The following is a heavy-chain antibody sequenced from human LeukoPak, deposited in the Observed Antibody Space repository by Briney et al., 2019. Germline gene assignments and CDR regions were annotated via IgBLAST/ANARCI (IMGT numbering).Heavy chain of an antibody. J-gene: IGHJ4*02. D-gene: IGHD6-13*01. CDR2: IYPSGST. V-gene: IGHV4-61*02. CDR3: ARDVLAAPGTFDY. CDR1: GGSISGGGYY. Sequence: ASQTLSLTCTVSGGSISGGGYYWSWIRQPAGRGLEWIGRIYPSGSTNYNPSLKSRVTISLDTSKNQFSLKLSSVTAADTAVYYCARDVLAAPGTFDYWGQGALVTVSS.